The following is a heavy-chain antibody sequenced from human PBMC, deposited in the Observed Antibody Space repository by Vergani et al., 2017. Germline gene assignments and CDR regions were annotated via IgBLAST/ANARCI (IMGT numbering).Heavy chain of an antibody. CDR2: IFSNDEK. J-gene: IGHJ4*02. CDR3: ARIRIPWVYYYDSSGYWDY. V-gene: IGHV2-26*01. CDR1: GFSLSNARMG. Sequence: QESGPGLVKPSQTLSLTCTVSGFSLSNARMGVSWIRQPPGKALEWLAHIFSNDEKSYSTSLKSRLTISKDTSKSQVVLTMTNMDPVDTATYYCARIRIPWVYYYDSSGYWDYWGQGTLVTVSS. D-gene: IGHD3-22*01.